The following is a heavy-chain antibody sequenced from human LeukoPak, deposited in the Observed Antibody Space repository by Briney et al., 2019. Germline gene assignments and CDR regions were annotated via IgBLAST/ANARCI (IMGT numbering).Heavy chain of an antibody. CDR1: GFTFSSYG. Sequence: PGGSLRLSCAASGFTFSSYGMHWVRQAPGKGLEWVAVIWYDGSNKYYADSVKGRFTISRDNSKNTLYLQMNSLRAGDTAVYYCARGLVRGVIIDPYYYYGMDVWGQGTTVTVSS. J-gene: IGHJ6*02. V-gene: IGHV3-33*01. D-gene: IGHD3-10*01. CDR3: ARGLVRGVIIDPYYYYGMDV. CDR2: IWYDGSNK.